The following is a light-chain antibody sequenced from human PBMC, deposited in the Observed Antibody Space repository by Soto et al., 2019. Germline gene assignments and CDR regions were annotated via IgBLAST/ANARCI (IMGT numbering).Light chain of an antibody. J-gene: IGKJ4*01. CDR2: CAS. CDR1: QGIGSY. Sequence: DLPLTQSPSFLSASVGDRVTITCRASQGIGSYLGWYQQAPGKAPKLLFYCASTLQSGVPSRFSGSGSGTEFTLTISSLQPEDVATYFCQQLNTYPAFGGGTKVDIK. CDR3: QQLNTYPA. V-gene: IGKV1-9*01.